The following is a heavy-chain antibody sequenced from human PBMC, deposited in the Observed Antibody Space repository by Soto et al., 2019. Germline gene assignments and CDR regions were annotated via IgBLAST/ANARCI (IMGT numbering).Heavy chain of an antibody. CDR3: ARRRYYYGSGSAPDY. CDR1: GGSFSGYY. CDR2: INHSGST. V-gene: IGHV4-34*01. J-gene: IGHJ4*02. Sequence: SETLSLTCAVYGGSFSGYYWSWIRQPPGKGLEWIGEINHSGSTNYNPSLKSRVTISVDTSKNQFSLKLSSVTAADTAVYYCARRRYYYGSGSAPDYWGQGTLVTVPQ. D-gene: IGHD3-10*01.